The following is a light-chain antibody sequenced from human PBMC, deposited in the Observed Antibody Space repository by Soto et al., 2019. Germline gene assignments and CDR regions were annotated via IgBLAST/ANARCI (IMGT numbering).Light chain of an antibody. CDR1: QSVSSN. CDR2: GAS. CDR3: QQYNNWPWT. V-gene: IGKV3-15*01. Sequence: EIVLSPSTATLSVSPGESATLSCRASQSVSSNLAWYQQKPGQAPRLLIYGASTRATGIPARFSGSGSGTEFTLTISSLQSEDFAVYYCQQYNNWPWTFGQGTKVDIK. J-gene: IGKJ1*01.